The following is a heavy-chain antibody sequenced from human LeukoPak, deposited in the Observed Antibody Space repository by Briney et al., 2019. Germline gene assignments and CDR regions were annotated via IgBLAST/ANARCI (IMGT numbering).Heavy chain of an antibody. V-gene: IGHV4-38-2*02. D-gene: IGHD6-19*01. CDR3: AIAVAGPRRHFDP. Sequence: PSETLSLTCTVSGYSISSGYYWGWIRQPPGKGLEWIGSIYHSGNTYYNPSLKSRVTISVDTSKNQCSLKLNSVTAADTAVYYCAIAVAGPRRHFDPWGQGSLVTVSS. CDR2: IYHSGNT. J-gene: IGHJ5*02. CDR1: GYSISSGYY.